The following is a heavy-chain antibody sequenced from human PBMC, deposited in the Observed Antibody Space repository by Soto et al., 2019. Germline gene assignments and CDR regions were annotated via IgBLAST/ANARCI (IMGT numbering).Heavy chain of an antibody. CDR1: GYSFTSYG. CDR3: ARGGAGITIFGVVTYEDYYGMDV. V-gene: IGHV1-18*01. D-gene: IGHD3-3*01. CDR2: ISAGNGNT. J-gene: IGHJ6*02. Sequence: VSVKVSCKASGYSFTSYGISWVRQAPGQGLEWMGWISAGNGNTKYSQKFQGRVTITRDTSASTAYMELSSLRSEDTAVYYCARGGAGITIFGVVTYEDYYGMDVWGQGTTVTVSS.